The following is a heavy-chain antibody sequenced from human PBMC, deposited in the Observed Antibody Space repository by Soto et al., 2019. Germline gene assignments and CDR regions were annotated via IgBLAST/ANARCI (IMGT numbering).Heavy chain of an antibody. CDR1: GFTFSGRS. V-gene: IGHV3-74*03. CDR3: ARGWCSPDV. Sequence: EVQLVESGGGLVQPGGSLRLSCAASGFTFSGRSMHWVRQAPGKGLVWVSGIDNAGTDSTYADSVKGRFTSSRDNAKNTLYVEMNRQRVEDTDVYYCARGWCSPDVWGNCTTVTVTS. CDR2: IDNAGTDS. J-gene: IGHJ6*04. D-gene: IGHD2-8*01.